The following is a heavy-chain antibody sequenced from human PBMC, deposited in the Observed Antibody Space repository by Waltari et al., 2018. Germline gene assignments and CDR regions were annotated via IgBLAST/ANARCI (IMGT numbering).Heavy chain of an antibody. CDR2: IFPGDADT. J-gene: IGHJ4*02. V-gene: IGHV5-51*01. D-gene: IGHD1-26*01. CDR1: GSSVTSSW. CDR3: ARQYSGSLFDY. Sequence: EMQLVQSGAEVKKPGASLKLSGTVAGSSVTSSWIGWGSQLPGHGLEWLGIIFPGDADTRYSPSFQGQVTISSDKTISTAYLQWSSLKASDTAMYYCARQYSGSLFDYWGQGTLVTVSS.